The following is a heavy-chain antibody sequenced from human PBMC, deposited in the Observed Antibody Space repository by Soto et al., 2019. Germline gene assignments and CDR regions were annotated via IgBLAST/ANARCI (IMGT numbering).Heavy chain of an antibody. CDR1: GFTFSSYA. Sequence: GGSLRLSCAASGFTFSSYAMSWVRQAPGKGLEWVSAISGSGGSTYYADSVKGRFTISRDNSKNTLHLQMNSLRAEDTAIYYCAKADIIVVVAAANDYWGQGTLVTVSS. CDR2: ISGSGGST. CDR3: AKADIIVVVAAANDY. J-gene: IGHJ4*02. V-gene: IGHV3-23*01. D-gene: IGHD2-15*01.